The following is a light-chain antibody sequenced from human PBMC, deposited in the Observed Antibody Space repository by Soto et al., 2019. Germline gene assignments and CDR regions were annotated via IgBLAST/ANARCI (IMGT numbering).Light chain of an antibody. CDR2: AAS. J-gene: IGKJ4*01. CDR3: QKYNSAPLT. Sequence: DVQMTQSPSSLSASVGDRVTITCRASQGIAPYLAWFQQKPGKVPKLLIYAASTLQSGVPSRFSGSGSGTDFTLTISSLQPEDVATYYCQKYNSAPLTLGGGTKWRSN. CDR1: QGIAPY. V-gene: IGKV1-27*01.